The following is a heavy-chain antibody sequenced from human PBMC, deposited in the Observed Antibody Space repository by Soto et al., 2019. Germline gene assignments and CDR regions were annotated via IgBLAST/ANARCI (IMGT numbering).Heavy chain of an antibody. CDR1: GFMFSNYG. CDR2: IWYDGSNK. Sequence: VQLVESGGGVVQPGRSLRLSCAASGFMFSNYGMHWVRQAPGKGLEWVAVIWYDGSNKYHADSVRGQFTISRDNFKNTMYLQMNSLRDEDTAVYYCARGAGIVGATIDHWGQGTLVTVSS. D-gene: IGHD1-26*01. CDR3: ARGAGIVGATIDH. V-gene: IGHV3-33*01. J-gene: IGHJ4*02.